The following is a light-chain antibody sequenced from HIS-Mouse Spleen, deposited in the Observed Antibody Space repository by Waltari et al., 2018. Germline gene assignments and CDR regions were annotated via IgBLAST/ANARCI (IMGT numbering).Light chain of an antibody. CDR1: ALPKKY. Sequence: SYELTQPPSVAVSPGQTARITCSGDALPKKYAYWYQHKSGQAPVLVIYEESKRPSGIPERFSGSSSETIATLTISGAQVEDEADYYCYSTDSSGNHRVFGGGTKLTVL. V-gene: IGLV3-10*01. CDR2: EES. J-gene: IGLJ2*01. CDR3: YSTDSSGNHRV.